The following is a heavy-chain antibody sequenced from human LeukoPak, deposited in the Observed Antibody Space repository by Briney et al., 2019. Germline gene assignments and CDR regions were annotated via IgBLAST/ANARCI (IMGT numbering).Heavy chain of an antibody. Sequence: GGSLRLSCAASGFTFSSYSMNWVRQAPGKGLEWVSSISSSSSYIYYADSVKGRFTISRDNAKNSLYLQMNSLRAEDTAVYYCARQYYDILTGYYEPGDYFDYWGQGTLVTVSS. J-gene: IGHJ4*02. CDR2: ISSSSSYI. CDR1: GFTFSSYS. CDR3: ARQYYDILTGYYEPGDYFDY. V-gene: IGHV3-21*01. D-gene: IGHD3-9*01.